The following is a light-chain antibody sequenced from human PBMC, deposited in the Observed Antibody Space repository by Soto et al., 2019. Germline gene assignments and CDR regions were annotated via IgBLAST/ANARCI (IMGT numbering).Light chain of an antibody. Sequence: SALTQPRSVSGSPGQSVTISCTGTSSDVGAYNYVSWYQQHPGKAPKLMIYDVTKRPSGVPDRFSGSKSGNTASLTISGLQGEDEADYYCCSYAGTYTLSVFGTGTKLTVL. J-gene: IGLJ1*01. CDR2: DVT. CDR3: CSYAGTYTLSV. CDR1: SSDVGAYNY. V-gene: IGLV2-11*01.